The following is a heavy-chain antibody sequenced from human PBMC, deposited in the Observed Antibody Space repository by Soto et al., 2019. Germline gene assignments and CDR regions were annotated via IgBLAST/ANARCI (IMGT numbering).Heavy chain of an antibody. J-gene: IGHJ4*02. CDR3: AYVPLSRRYFYN. CDR1: GFTFGNYA. D-gene: IGHD3-10*02. CDR2: ISGNSGNT. Sequence: GGSLRLSCTASGFTFGNYAMNWVRQAPGKGLEWVSSISGNSGNTYFADSVKGRFTISRDNSKNTLYLQLNSLRADDTAVYYFAYVPLSRRYFYNWGQGTLVPVSS. V-gene: IGHV3-23*01.